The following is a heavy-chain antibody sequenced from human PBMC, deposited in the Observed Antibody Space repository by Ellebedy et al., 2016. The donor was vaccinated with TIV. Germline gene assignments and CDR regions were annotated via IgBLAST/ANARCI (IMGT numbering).Heavy chain of an antibody. CDR1: GISLRSYA. D-gene: IGHD5-18*01. CDR2: LGGSGGTT. Sequence: PGGSLRLSCAASGISLRSYAMSRVRQAPGKGLEWVSTLGGSGGTTYYGDSVKGRFTISRDTSRNTLYLQMSSLRAEDTAVYYCAKDRTPGDGYWVFDFWGQGTLVTVST. V-gene: IGHV3-23*01. CDR3: AKDRTPGDGYWVFDF. J-gene: IGHJ4*02.